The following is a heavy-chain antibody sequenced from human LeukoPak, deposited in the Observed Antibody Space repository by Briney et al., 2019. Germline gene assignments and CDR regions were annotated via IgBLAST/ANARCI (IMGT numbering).Heavy chain of an antibody. Sequence: PGGSLRLSCAASGFTFSSYAMNWVRQAPGKGLEWVSDISASGTSTNYVDSVGGRFTISRDNSNNTLSLQMNSLRAEDTAVYYCAKDARRDGYSYDYWGQGTLVTVSS. V-gene: IGHV3-23*01. CDR1: GFTFSSYA. CDR3: AKDARRDGYSYDY. D-gene: IGHD5-24*01. CDR2: ISASGTST. J-gene: IGHJ4*02.